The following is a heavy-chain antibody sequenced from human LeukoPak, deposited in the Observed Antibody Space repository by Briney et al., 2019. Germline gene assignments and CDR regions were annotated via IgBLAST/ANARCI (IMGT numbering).Heavy chain of an antibody. V-gene: IGHV1-46*01. D-gene: IGHD2-2*01. J-gene: IGHJ4*02. CDR2: INPSGGST. Sequence: GASVKVSCKASGYTFTGYYMHWVRQAPGQGLEWMGIINPSGGSTSYAQKFQGRVTMTRDTSTSTVYMELSSLRSEDTAVYYCARADEGGDIVVVPAPSDYWGQGTLVTVSS. CDR3: ARADEGGDIVVVPAPSDY. CDR1: GYTFTGYY.